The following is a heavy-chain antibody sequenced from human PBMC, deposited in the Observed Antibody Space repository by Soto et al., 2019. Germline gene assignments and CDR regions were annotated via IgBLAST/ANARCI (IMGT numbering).Heavy chain of an antibody. V-gene: IGHV2-5*01. CDR1: GFSLSTTGMG. J-gene: IGHJ4*02. CDR3: VHRRKIYDSVWGDDSDDCFDY. Sequence: QITLKESGPTLVKPTQTLTLTCTFSGFSLSTTGMGVGWILQPQGKALEWLALTYLNNDNRYSPSLKSRLSITIDTSKNQVVLTMTNMSPVDTATYFCVHRRKIYDSVWGDDSDDCFDYWGQGSLVTVSS. CDR2: TYLNNDN. D-gene: IGHD3-16*01.